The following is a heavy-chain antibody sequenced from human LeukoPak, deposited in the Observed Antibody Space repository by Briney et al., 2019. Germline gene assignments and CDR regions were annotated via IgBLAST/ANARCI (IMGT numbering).Heavy chain of an antibody. J-gene: IGHJ4*02. CDR2: INPSGGST. D-gene: IGHD6-6*01. CDR1: GYTFTSYY. V-gene: IGHV1-46*01. Sequence: ASVKVSCKASGYTFTSYYMHWVRQAPGQGLEWMGIINPSGGSTSYAQKFQGRVTMTRDTSTSTVYMELSSLRSEDTAVYYCARDRTPTYSSSLYGGYYFDYWGQGTLVTVSS. CDR3: ARDRTPTYSSSLYGGYYFDY.